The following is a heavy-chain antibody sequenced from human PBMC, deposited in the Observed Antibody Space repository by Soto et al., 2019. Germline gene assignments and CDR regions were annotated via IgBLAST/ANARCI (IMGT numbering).Heavy chain of an antibody. V-gene: IGHV4-39*01. CDR2: IYYSGST. Sequence: SETLSLTCTVSGGSISSSSYYWGWIRQPPGKGLEWIGSIYYSGSTYYNPSLKSRVTISVDTSKNQFSLKLSSVTAADTAVYYCARLMVGYDFWSGYQDFDYWGQGTLVTVSS. CDR1: GGSISSSSYY. CDR3: ARLMVGYDFWSGYQDFDY. J-gene: IGHJ4*02. D-gene: IGHD3-3*01.